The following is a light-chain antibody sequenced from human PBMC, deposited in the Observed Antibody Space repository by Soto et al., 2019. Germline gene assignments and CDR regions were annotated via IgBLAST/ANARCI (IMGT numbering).Light chain of an antibody. J-gene: IGKJ1*01. CDR1: QSVSSSY. Sequence: ETVLTQSPGTLSLSPGERATLSCRASQSVSSSYLAWYQQKPGQAPRLLIYGASSRATGIPDRFSGSGSGTDFTLTLSRLEPEDFAVYYCQQYGSSPWTFGQGTKLEIK. V-gene: IGKV3-20*01. CDR2: GAS. CDR3: QQYGSSPWT.